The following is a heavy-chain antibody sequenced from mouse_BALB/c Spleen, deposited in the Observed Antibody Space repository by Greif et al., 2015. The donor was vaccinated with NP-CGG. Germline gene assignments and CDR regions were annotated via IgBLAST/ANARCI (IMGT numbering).Heavy chain of an antibody. D-gene: IGHD2-4*01. CDR1: GFTFSDYY. CDR3: ARPRSTMIMDFAY. CDR2: ISNGGGST. J-gene: IGHJ3*01. V-gene: IGHV5-12*02. Sequence: EVQRVESGGGLVQPGGSLKLSCATSGFTFSDYYMYWVRQTPEKRLEWVAYISNGGGSTYYPDTVKGRFTISRDNAKNTLYLQMSRLKSEDTAMYYCARPRSTMIMDFAYWGQGTLATVSA.